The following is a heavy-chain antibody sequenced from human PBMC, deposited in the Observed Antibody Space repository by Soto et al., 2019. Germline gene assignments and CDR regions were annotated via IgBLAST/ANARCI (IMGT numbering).Heavy chain of an antibody. V-gene: IGHV4-39*01. D-gene: IGHD3-22*01. J-gene: IGHJ4*02. CDR2: IYYSGST. CDR3: ARHDEGRITMIVVVPMGFDY. Sequence: PSETLSLTCTVSGGSISSDTYYWGWIRQPPGKGLEWIGSIYYSGSTYYNPSLKSRVTISVDTSKNQFSLKLSSVTAADTAVYYCARHDEGRITMIVVVPMGFDYWGQGTLVTVSS. CDR1: GGSISSDTYY.